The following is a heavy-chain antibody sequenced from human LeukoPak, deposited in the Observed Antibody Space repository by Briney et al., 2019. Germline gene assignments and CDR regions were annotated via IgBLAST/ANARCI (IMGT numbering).Heavy chain of an antibody. CDR2: IYYSGST. Sequence: SETLSLTCTVSGGSISSSSYYWGWIRQPPGKGLEWIGSIYYSGSTYYNPSLKSRVTISVDTSKNQFSLKLSSVTAADTAVYYCASGGNSFFGAFDIWGQGTVVTVSS. V-gene: IGHV4-39*01. J-gene: IGHJ3*02. CDR1: GGSISSSSYY. D-gene: IGHD4-23*01. CDR3: ASGGNSFFGAFDI.